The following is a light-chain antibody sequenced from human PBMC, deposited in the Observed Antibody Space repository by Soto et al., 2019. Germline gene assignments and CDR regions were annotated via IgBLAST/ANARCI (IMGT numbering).Light chain of an antibody. CDR1: QDISNY. J-gene: IGKJ2*01. CDR2: DAS. CDR3: QQYDNLPYT. V-gene: IGKV1-33*01. Sequence: DIQMTQSPSSLSASVGDRVTITCQASQDISNYLNWYQQKPGKAPKLLIYDASNLETGVPSRFSGSGSGTDFTFTISSLXXEXXXXXXCQQYDNLPYTFGQGTKLXIK.